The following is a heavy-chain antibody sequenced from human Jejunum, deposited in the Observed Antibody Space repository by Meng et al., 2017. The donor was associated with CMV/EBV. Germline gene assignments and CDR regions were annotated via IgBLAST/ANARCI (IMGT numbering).Heavy chain of an antibody. Sequence: FGDYIDNDTYFWSWIRQTPGEGLEWIGYTYKSGSTWYKSSLQSRVAMSLSTSKNQLSLTLESVTVADTAIYYCARVNTPMGAWFFDLWGRGTLVTVSS. CDR2: TYKSGST. CDR3: ARVNTPMGAWFFDL. J-gene: IGHJ2*01. V-gene: IGHV4-30-4*01. CDR1: GDYIDNDTYF. D-gene: IGHD5-18*01.